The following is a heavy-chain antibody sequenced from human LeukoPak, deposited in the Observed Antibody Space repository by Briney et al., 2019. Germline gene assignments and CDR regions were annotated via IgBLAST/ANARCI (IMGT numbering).Heavy chain of an antibody. CDR3: AKGPDFWSGYYMDA. V-gene: IGHV3-23*01. J-gene: IGHJ6*03. CDR2: INDSGGAT. CDR1: GFTFSSYA. Sequence: PGGSLRLSCAASGFTFSSYAMSWVRQAPGKGLEWVSGINDSGGATYYADSVKGRFTISRDNSKNTLYLQMNSLRAEDTAVYHCAKGPDFWSGYYMDAWGKGTTVTVSS. D-gene: IGHD3-3*01.